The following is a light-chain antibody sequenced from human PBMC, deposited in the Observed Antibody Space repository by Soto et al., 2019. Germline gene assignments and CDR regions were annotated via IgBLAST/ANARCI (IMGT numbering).Light chain of an antibody. V-gene: IGKV1-5*03. J-gene: IGKJ1*01. CDR3: QQYRSYPWT. CDR1: QSVSAW. CDR2: KAS. Sequence: DIPMTQSPSTLSAAEGDRVTITCRASQSVSAWLAWYQQKPGKAPKLLIYKASTLETGVPSRFSGSGYGAEFTLTISILQPDDLGTYYCQQYRSYPWTFGQGTKVEIK.